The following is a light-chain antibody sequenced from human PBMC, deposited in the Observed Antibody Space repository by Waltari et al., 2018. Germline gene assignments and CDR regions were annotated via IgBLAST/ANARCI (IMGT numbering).Light chain of an antibody. Sequence: SYELTQPPSVSVSPGQTARITCSGDALPKKYAYWYRQKSGQAPVQVIYEDVKRPSGIPERFSGSSSGTMVTLTISGAQVEDEADYYCYSTDISGNVQVFGGGTKLTVL. CDR3: YSTDISGNVQV. CDR2: EDV. J-gene: IGLJ2*01. V-gene: IGLV3-10*01. CDR1: ALPKKY.